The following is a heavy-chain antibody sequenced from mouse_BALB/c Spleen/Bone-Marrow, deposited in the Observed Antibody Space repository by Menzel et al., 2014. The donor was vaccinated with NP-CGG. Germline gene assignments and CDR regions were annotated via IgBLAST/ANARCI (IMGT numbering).Heavy chain of an antibody. CDR3: GRSRAMDY. V-gene: IGHV1-26*01. CDR2: INPNNGDI. CDR1: GYTFTDYY. J-gene: IGHJ4*01. Sequence: VQLKHSGPEPVKPGASVKMSCKASGYTFTDYYMKWVKQSPGKSLEWIGDINPNNGDIFYKQKFKDKATLTVDTSSSTAYMQLNSLTSEDSAVYSGGRSRAMDYWGQGASVTVSS.